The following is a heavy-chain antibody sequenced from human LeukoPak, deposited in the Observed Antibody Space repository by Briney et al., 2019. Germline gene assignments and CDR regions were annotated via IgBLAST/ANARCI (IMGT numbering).Heavy chain of an antibody. D-gene: IGHD6-19*01. CDR2: INHSGST. J-gene: IGHJ4*02. CDR3: ASQVAVAGTVRDY. CDR1: GGSFSGYY. Sequence: SETLSLTCAVYGGSFSGYYWSWIRQPPGKGLEWIGEINHSGSTNYNPSLKSRVTISVDTSKNQFSLKLSSVTAADPAVYYCASQVAVAGTVRDYWGQGTLVTVSS. V-gene: IGHV4-34*01.